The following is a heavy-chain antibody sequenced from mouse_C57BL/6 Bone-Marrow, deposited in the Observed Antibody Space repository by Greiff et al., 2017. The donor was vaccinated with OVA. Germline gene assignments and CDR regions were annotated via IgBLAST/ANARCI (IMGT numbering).Heavy chain of an antibody. D-gene: IGHD2-4*01. CDR1: GYTFTSYW. Sequence: QVQLKQSGAELVRPGSSVKLSCKASGYTFTSYWMHWVKQRPIQGLEWIGNIDPSDSETHYNQKFKDKATLTVDKSSSTAYMQLSSLTSEDSAVYYCASEGGLRGAMDDWGQGTSVTVSS. CDR3: ASEGGLRGAMDD. CDR2: IDPSDSET. V-gene: IGHV1-52*01. J-gene: IGHJ4*01.